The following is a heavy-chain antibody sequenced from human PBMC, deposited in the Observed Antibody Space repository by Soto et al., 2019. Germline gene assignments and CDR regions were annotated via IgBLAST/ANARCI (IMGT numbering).Heavy chain of an antibody. V-gene: IGHV2-5*01. CDR3: AHLKARGEYFDN. Sequence: SCPMLVNPTQTLTLTCSFSGFSLSTSQVGVGCIRQPPGKALEWLAHVYWNDAKYYSLSLKTRLTITNYTSKNQVVLTMTNMDPVDTATYFCAHLKARGEYFDNWGQVSLVTVTS. CDR2: VYWNDAK. D-gene: IGHD6-6*01. CDR1: GFSLSTSQVG. J-gene: IGHJ4*02.